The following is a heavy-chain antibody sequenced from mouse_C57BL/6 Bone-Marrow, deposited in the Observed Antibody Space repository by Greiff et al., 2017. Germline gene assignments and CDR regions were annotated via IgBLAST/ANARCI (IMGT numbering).Heavy chain of an antibody. J-gene: IGHJ4*01. CDR3: AGLYYAMDY. CDR2: IYPGSGNT. V-gene: IGHV1-66*01. CDR1: GYSFTSYY. Sequence: QVQLKQSGPELVKPGASVKISCKASGYSFTSYYIHWVKQRPGQGLEWIGWIYPGSGNTKYNEQFKGKATLTADTSSSTAYMQLSSLTSADSAVYYCAGLYYAMDYWGQGTSVTVSS. D-gene: IGHD3-1*01.